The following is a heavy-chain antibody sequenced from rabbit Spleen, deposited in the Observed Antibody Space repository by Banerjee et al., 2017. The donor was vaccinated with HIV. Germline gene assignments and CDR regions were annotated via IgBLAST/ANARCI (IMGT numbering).Heavy chain of an antibody. CDR3: ARDRSGDGGYVFSL. V-gene: IGHV1S40*01. J-gene: IGHJ4*01. Sequence: VESGGDLVKPGSFLTLTCTASGVSFSSSDYMCWVRQAPGKGLEWIGCINTGSGSAYYASWVISRFTISKTSSTTVTLQMTSLTAADTATYFCARDRSGDGGYVFSLWGPGTLVTVS. CDR1: GVSFSSSDY. CDR2: INTGSGSA. D-gene: IGHD1-1*01.